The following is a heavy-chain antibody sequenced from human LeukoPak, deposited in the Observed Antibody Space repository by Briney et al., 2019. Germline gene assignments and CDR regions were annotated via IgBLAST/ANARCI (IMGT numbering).Heavy chain of an antibody. CDR3: ARSYYGSGNYYNVGFDS. V-gene: IGHV4-30-2*01. Sequence: PSETLSLTCAVSGGTIRSGGYSWTWIRQPPGKGLEWIGYVYYSGNTYCNPSLKSRVTISTDRSTNQFSLKLSSVTAADTAVYYCARSYYGSGNYYNVGFDSWGQGILVTVSS. CDR1: GGTIRSGGYS. J-gene: IGHJ4*02. CDR2: VYYSGNT. D-gene: IGHD3-10*01.